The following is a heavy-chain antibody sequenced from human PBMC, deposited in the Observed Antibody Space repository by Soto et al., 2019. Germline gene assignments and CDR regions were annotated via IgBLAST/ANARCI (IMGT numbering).Heavy chain of an antibody. Sequence: EVQLVESGGGLVQPGRSLRLSCAASGFTFDDYAMHWVRQAPGQGLEWVPGISWNSGSIGYADSVKGRFTISRENAKNYLYLQMNSLRAEDTALYYCAKDIEAVVGRDDAFDIWGQGTMVTVSS. CDR2: ISWNSGSI. J-gene: IGHJ3*02. D-gene: IGHD6-19*01. CDR3: AKDIEAVVGRDDAFDI. V-gene: IGHV3-9*01. CDR1: GFTFDDYA.